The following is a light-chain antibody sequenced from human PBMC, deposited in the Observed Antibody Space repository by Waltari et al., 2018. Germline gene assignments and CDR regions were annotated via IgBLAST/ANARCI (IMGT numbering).Light chain of an antibody. V-gene: IGLV2-23*01. J-gene: IGLJ2*01. Sequence: QSALTQPASVSGSPGQSITISCTGTPNDIGSYNLLSWYQRRPGKAPKLMIYEGFKRPSGVSNRFSGSKSGNTASLTISGLQAEDEADYYCCSYAGIDTFVLFGGGTKVTVL. CDR3: CSYAGIDTFVL. CDR1: PNDIGSYNL. CDR2: EGF.